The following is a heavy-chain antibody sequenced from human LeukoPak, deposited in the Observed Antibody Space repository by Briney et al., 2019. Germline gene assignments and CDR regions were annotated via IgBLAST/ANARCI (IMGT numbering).Heavy chain of an antibody. D-gene: IGHD1-1*01. CDR3: AKDRPTRYFDC. CDR2: IRYDGSNK. J-gene: IGHJ4*02. V-gene: IGHV3-30*02. Sequence: GGSLRLSCAASGFTFSSYGMHWVRQAPGKGLEWVAFIRYDGSNKYYADSMKGRFTISRDDSNNTLHLQMNSLRAEDTAVYYCAKDRPTRYFDCWGQGTLVTVSS. CDR1: GFTFSSYG.